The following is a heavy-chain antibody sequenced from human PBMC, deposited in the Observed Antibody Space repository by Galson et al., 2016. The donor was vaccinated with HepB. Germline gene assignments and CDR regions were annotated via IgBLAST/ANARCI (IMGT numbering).Heavy chain of an antibody. V-gene: IGHV3-11*01. CDR2: ITSSGSSV. CDR3: ARRTYGGNDCLDY. Sequence: SLRLSCATSGFTFSSYWMTWVRQAPGKGLEWVSYITSSGSSVYYAEYVQGRFIISRDYAKNSLYLQMNSLKTEDTALYYCARRTYGGNDCLDYWGQGTLVTVSS. J-gene: IGHJ4*02. D-gene: IGHD5-12*01. CDR1: GFTFSSYW.